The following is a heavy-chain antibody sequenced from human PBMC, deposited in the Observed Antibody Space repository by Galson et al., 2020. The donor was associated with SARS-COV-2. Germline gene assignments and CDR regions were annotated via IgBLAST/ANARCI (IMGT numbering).Heavy chain of an antibody. CDR2: ISAYNGNT. CDR1: GYTFTSYG. CDR3: ASRLTYYYDSSGYPQQDDAFDI. D-gene: IGHD3-22*01. J-gene: IGHJ3*02. V-gene: IGHV1-18*01. Sequence: ASVKVSCKASGYTFTSYGISWVRQAPGQGLEWMGWISAYNGNTNYAQKLQGRVTMTTDTSTSTAYMELRSLRSDDTAVYYCASRLTYYYDSSGYPQQDDAFDIWGQGTMVTVSS.